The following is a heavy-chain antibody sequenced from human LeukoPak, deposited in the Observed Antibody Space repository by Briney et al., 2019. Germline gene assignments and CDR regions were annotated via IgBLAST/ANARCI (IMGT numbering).Heavy chain of an antibody. J-gene: IGHJ4*02. D-gene: IGHD6-19*01. CDR2: IRYDGSNK. V-gene: IGHV3-30*02. CDR3: AKDLAVSSGWYYFDY. CDR1: GFTFSSYG. Sequence: GGSLRLSCAASGFTFSSYGTHWVRQAPGKGLEWVAFIRYDGSNKYYADSVKGRFTISRDNSKNTLYLQMNSLRAEDTAVYYCAKDLAVSSGWYYFDYWGQGTLVTVSS.